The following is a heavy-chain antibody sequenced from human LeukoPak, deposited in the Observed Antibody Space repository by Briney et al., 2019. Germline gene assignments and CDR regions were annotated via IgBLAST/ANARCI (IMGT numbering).Heavy chain of an antibody. J-gene: IGHJ4*02. CDR1: GYTFTGYY. CDR3: AREGYYDSSGYGVGY. CDR2: INPNSGGT. Sequence: ASVKVSCKASGYTFTGYYMHWVRRAPGQGLEWMGWINPNSGGTNYAQKFQGRVTMTRDTSISTAYMELSRLRSDDTAVYYCAREGYYDSSGYGVGYWGQGTLVTVSS. V-gene: IGHV1-2*02. D-gene: IGHD3-22*01.